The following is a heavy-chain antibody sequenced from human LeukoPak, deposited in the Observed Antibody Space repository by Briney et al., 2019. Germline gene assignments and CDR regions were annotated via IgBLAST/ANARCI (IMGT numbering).Heavy chain of an antibody. CDR3: ARESGFRGDAFDI. J-gene: IGHJ3*02. CDR2: ISSSGSTI. V-gene: IGHV3-48*03. Sequence: GGSLRLSCAASGFTFSSYGMNWVRQAPGKGLEWVSYISSSGSTIYYADSVQGRFTISRDNAKNSLYLQMDSLRAEDTAVYYCARESGFRGDAFDIWGQGTMVTVSS. CDR1: GFTFSSYG. D-gene: IGHD3-10*01.